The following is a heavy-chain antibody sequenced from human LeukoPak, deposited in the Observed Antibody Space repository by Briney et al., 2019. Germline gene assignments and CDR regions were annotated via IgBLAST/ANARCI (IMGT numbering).Heavy chain of an antibody. V-gene: IGHV3-48*03. CDR3: ARTTVRGVIMTGIDY. J-gene: IGHJ4*02. D-gene: IGHD3-10*01. Sequence: GGALRLSCAASGFTFSSYEMNWVRQAPGKGVEWVSYISSSCSTIYYADSVKGRFTISRDNAKKSLYLQMNSLRAEDTAVYYCARTTVRGVIMTGIDYWGQGTLVTVSS. CDR1: GFTFSSYE. CDR2: ISSSCSTI.